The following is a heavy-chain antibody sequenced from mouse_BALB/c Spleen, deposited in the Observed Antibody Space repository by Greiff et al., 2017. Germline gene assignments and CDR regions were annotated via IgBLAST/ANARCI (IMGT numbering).Heavy chain of an antibody. CDR1: GYTFTDYE. J-gene: IGHJ4*01. Sequence: QVQLQQSGAELVRPGASVTLSCKASGYTFTDYEMHWVKQTPVHGLEWIGAIDPETGGTAYNQKFKGKATLTADKSSSTAYMELRSLTSEDSAVYYCTRSNYGFYYAMDYWGQGTSVTVSS. CDR3: TRSNYGFYYAMDY. D-gene: IGHD2-5*01. V-gene: IGHV1-15*01. CDR2: IDPETGGT.